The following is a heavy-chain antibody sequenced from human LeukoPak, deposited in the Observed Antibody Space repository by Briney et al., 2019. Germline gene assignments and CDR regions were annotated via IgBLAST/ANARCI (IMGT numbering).Heavy chain of an antibody. D-gene: IGHD2-2*01. CDR3: ANLPDNYYGMDV. CDR1: GFTVSSNY. Sequence: GGSLRLSCAASGFTVSSNYMSWVRQAPGKGLEWVSVIYSGGSTYYADSVKGRFTISRDNSKNTLYLQMNSLRAEDTAVYYCANLPDNYYGMDVWGQGTTVTVSS. J-gene: IGHJ6*02. CDR2: IYSGGST. V-gene: IGHV3-53*01.